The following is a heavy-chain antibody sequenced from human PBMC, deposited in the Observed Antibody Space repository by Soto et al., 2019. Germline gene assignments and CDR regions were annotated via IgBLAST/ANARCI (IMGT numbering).Heavy chain of an antibody. V-gene: IGHV3-7*01. Sequence: GSLRLSCAASGFTFSSYWMSWVRQAPGKGLEWVANIKQDGSEKYYVDSVKGRFTISRDNAKNSLYLQMNSLRAEDTAVYYCAGNLRYSSSWYYYYGMDVWGQGTTVTVSS. J-gene: IGHJ6*02. CDR2: IKQDGSEK. D-gene: IGHD6-13*01. CDR3: AGNLRYSSSWYYYYGMDV. CDR1: GFTFSSYW.